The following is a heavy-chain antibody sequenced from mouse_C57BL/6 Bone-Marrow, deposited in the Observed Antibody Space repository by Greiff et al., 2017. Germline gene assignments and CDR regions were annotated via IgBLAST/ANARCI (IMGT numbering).Heavy chain of an antibody. CDR2: ISSGGSYT. CDR3: ARGGDRWLLRWYFDV. J-gene: IGHJ1*03. Sequence: VQLKESGGDLVKPGGSLKLSCAASGFTFSSYGMPWVRQTPDKSLEWVATISSGGSYTYYPDRVKGRFTISRDNAKNTLYLPMSSLKSEDTAMYYCARGGDRWLLRWYFDVWGTGTTVTVSS. CDR1: GFTFSSYG. D-gene: IGHD2-3*01. V-gene: IGHV5-6*01.